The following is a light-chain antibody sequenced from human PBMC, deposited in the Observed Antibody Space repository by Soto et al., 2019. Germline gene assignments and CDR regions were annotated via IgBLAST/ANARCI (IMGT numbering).Light chain of an antibody. J-gene: IGLJ2*01. CDR2: EVS. V-gene: IGLV2-8*01. Sequence: QSALTQPPSASGSPGQSVTISCTGTSSDVGGHDYVSWYQQYPGKAPKLIIYEVSKRPSGVSDRFSGSKSVNTASLTVSGLQAEDEADYYCSSYAGGTNLVFGGGTKLTVL. CDR3: SSYAGGTNLV. CDR1: SSDVGGHDY.